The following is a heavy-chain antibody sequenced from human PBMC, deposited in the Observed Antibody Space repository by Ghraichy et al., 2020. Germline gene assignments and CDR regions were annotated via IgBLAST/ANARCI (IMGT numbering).Heavy chain of an antibody. Sequence: SCTVSGGSISSYYWSWIRQSPGKGLEWIGYIYYTGITNYNPSLKSRVTISVDTSKNQFSLKLSSVIAADTVVYYCARHSPTSAGAFDYWGQGILVTVSS. CDR3: ARHSPTSAGAFDY. J-gene: IGHJ4*02. CDR1: GGSISSYY. CDR2: IYYTGIT. V-gene: IGHV4-59*08.